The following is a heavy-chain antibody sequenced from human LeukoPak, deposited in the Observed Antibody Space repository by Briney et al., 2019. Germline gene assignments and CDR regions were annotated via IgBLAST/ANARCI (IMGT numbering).Heavy chain of an antibody. CDR2: IYYNGNT. CDR3: ARLDGFKSGAFDY. Sequence: PXETLSLTCTVSGGSISSYYWSWIRQPPGKGLEWIGYIYYNGNTNNNPSLKSRVTISVDTSKNQFSLKLSSVTAADTAVYYCARLDGFKSGAFDYRGQGTLVTVSS. J-gene: IGHJ4*02. D-gene: IGHD5-12*01. V-gene: IGHV4-59*08. CDR1: GGSISSYY.